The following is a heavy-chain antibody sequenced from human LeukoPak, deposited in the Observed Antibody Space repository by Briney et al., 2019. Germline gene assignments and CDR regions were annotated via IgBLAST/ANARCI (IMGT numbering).Heavy chain of an antibody. D-gene: IGHD5-24*01. J-gene: IGHJ4*02. CDR3: ASRPDGYKPLAY. Sequence: ASMKVSCKASGGTLSSYVISWVRQAPGQGLEWMGRIIPMLGIANYAQKFQGRVSITADKSTSTAYMELSSLRSEDTAVYYCASRPDGYKPLAYWGQGTLVTVSS. V-gene: IGHV1-69*04. CDR1: GGTLSSYV. CDR2: IIPMLGIA.